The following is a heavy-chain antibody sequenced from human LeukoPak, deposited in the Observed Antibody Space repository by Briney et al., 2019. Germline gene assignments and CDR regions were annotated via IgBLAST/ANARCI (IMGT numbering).Heavy chain of an antibody. CDR3: AREGENWFDP. J-gene: IGHJ5*02. CDR2: IIPIFGTA. D-gene: IGHD3-16*01. CDR1: GGTFSSYA. V-gene: IGHV1-69*13. Sequence: SVKVSCKASGGTFSSYAISWVRQAPGQGLEWMGGIIPIFGTANYAQKFQGRVTVTADESTSTAYMELSSLRSEDTAVYYCAREGENWFDPWGQGTLVTVSS.